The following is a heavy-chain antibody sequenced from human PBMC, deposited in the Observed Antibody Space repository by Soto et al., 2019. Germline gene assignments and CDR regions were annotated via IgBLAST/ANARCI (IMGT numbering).Heavy chain of an antibody. J-gene: IGHJ6*02. Sequence: QVQVVQSGVEVRRPGSSVKVSCKASGDTFKNCVISWVRQAPGQGLEWMGGIIPLFGTTDFVQRFQGRLTITTDESTTTAYMELSRLRSEDPATYYCAAELGFGKLSVVWGQGTTVIVSS. CDR3: AAELGFGKLSVV. CDR2: IIPLFGTT. CDR1: GDTFKNCV. D-gene: IGHD3-10*01. V-gene: IGHV1-69*01.